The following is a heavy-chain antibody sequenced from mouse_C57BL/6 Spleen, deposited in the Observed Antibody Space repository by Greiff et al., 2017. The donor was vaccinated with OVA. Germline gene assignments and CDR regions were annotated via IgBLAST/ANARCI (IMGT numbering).Heavy chain of an antibody. J-gene: IGHJ2*01. CDR2: INPSNGGT. D-gene: IGHD1-1*01. CDR1: GYTFTSYW. Sequence: QVHVKQPGTELVKPGASVKLSCKASGYTFTSYWMHWVKQRPGQGLEWIGNINPSNGGTNYNEKFKSKATLTVDKSSSTAYMQLSSLTSEDSAVYYCARRITTVVESYFDYWGQGTTLTVSS. V-gene: IGHV1-53*01. CDR3: ARRITTVVESYFDY.